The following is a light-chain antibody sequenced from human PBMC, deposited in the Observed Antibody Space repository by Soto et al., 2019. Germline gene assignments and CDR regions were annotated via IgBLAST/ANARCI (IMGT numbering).Light chain of an antibody. J-gene: IGKJ5*01. CDR2: DAS. CDR1: QSVSSY. Sequence: IVFTHSPTPLSLSPGEKATLSWRASQSVSSYLAWYQQKPGQAPRLLIYDASNRATGIPARFSGSGSGTDVTLTISSLEPEDFAVYYCQQRSNWPPITFGQGTRLEI. V-gene: IGKV3-11*01. CDR3: QQRSNWPPIT.